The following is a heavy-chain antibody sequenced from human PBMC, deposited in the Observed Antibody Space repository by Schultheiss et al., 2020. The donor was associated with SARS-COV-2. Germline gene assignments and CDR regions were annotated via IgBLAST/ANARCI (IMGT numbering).Heavy chain of an antibody. D-gene: IGHD4-17*01. J-gene: IGHJ2*01. CDR3: ARQLNGDYEGAGCFDL. CDR2: INPSGGST. CDR1: GGTFSSRA. Sequence: ASVKVSCRSSGGTFSSRAISWVRQAPGQGLEWMGIINPSGGSTSYAQKFQGRVTMTRDTSTSTVYMELSRLRSDDTAVYYCARQLNGDYEGAGCFDLWGRGTLVTVSS. V-gene: IGHV1-46*01.